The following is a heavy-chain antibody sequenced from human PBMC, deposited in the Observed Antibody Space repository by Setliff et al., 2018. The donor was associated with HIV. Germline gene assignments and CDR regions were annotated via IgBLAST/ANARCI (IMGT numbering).Heavy chain of an antibody. V-gene: IGHV4-59*12. D-gene: IGHD2-2*01. CDR1: GGSINNYS. J-gene: IGHJ5*02. Sequence: KSSETLSLTCNVSGGSINNYSWSWIRQPPGKGLEWIGYIYYSGNTDYNPSLKSRVTISVDTSKNQFSLKLSSVTAADMAVYFCARGTRSSVNWFDPWGQGTLVTVSS. CDR3: ARGTRSSVNWFDP. CDR2: IYYSGNT.